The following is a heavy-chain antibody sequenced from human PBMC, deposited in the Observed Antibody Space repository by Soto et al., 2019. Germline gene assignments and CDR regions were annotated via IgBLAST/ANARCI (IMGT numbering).Heavy chain of an antibody. D-gene: IGHD3-10*01. CDR3: ARRNGSGSGYYFDY. CDR2: IYYSGST. Sequence: SETLSLTCTVSGGSISSYYWSWIRQPPGKGLEWIGYIYYSGSTNYNPPLKSRVTISVDTSKNQFSLKLSSVTAADTAVYYCARRNGSGSGYYFDYWGQGTLVTVSS. V-gene: IGHV4-59*08. CDR1: GGSISSYY. J-gene: IGHJ4*02.